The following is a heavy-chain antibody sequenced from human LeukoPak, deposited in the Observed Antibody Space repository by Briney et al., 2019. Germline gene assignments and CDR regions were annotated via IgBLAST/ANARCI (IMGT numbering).Heavy chain of an antibody. CDR3: AREGPGDYTPLDY. CDR2: ISSNGGST. Sequence: GGSLRLSCAASGFTFSSYAMHWVRQAPGKGLEYVSAISSNGGSTYYANSVKGRFTISRDNSKNSLYLQMGSLRAEGMAVYYCAREGPGDYTPLDYWGQGTLVTVSS. D-gene: IGHD4-17*01. CDR1: GFTFSSYA. V-gene: IGHV3-64*01. J-gene: IGHJ4*02.